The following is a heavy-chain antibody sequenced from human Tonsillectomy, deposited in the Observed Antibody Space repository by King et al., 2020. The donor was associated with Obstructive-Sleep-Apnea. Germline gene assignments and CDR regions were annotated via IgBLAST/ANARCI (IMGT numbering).Heavy chain of an antibody. CDR2: IYYSGST. Sequence: QLQESGPGLVKPSQTLSLTCTVSGGSSSSGDYYWSWIRQPPGKGLEWIGYIYYSGSTYYNPSLKSRVTISVDTSKNQFSLKLSSVTAADTAVYYCARDKANYDSSGYYSYYYYGMDVWGQGTTVTVSS. V-gene: IGHV4-30-4*01. CDR1: GGSSSSGDYY. CDR3: ARDKANYDSSGYYSYYYYGMDV. J-gene: IGHJ6*02. D-gene: IGHD3-22*01.